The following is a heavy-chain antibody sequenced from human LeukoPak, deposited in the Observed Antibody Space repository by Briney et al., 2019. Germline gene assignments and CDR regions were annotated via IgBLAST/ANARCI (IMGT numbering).Heavy chain of an antibody. CDR2: IYYSGST. D-gene: IGHD3-22*01. J-gene: IGHJ4*02. V-gene: IGHV4-39*01. CDR3: ARRHSYYDSSGYYSDYFDY. Sequence: WIRQPPGKGLEWIGSIYYSGSTYYNPSLKSRVTISVDTSKNQFSLKLSSVTAADTAVYYCARRHSYYDSSGYYSDYFDYWGQGTLVTVSS.